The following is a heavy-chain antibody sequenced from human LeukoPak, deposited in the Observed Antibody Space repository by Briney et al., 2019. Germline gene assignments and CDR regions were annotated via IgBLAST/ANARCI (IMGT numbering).Heavy chain of an antibody. D-gene: IGHD6-13*01. CDR1: GFIFSTYA. J-gene: IGHJ6*02. CDR3: ASYSGSWGHYYYGMDV. Sequence: GGSLRLSCAASGFIFSTYAMSWVRQAPGKGLEWVSVIYSGGSTYYADSVKGRFTISRDNSKNTLYLQMNSLRAEDTAVYYCASYSGSWGHYYYGMDVWGQGTTVTVS. V-gene: IGHV3-53*01. CDR2: IYSGGST.